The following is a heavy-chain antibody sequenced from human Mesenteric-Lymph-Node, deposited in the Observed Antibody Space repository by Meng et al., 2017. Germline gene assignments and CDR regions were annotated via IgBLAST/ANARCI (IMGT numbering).Heavy chain of an antibody. J-gene: IGHJ4*02. CDR2: IYHSGSS. D-gene: IGHD2/OR15-2a*01. V-gene: IGHV4-4*02. CDR1: GGSISSSHW. CDR3: ARGFLSFVRVFDY. Sequence: HVQLQESGRGLVKPSGTLSLTCAVSGGSISSSHWWSWVRQPPGKGLEWIGEIYHSGSSNYNPSLKSRVTISVDTSKNQFSLKLSSVTAADTDVYYCARGFLSFVRVFDYWGQGTLVTVSS.